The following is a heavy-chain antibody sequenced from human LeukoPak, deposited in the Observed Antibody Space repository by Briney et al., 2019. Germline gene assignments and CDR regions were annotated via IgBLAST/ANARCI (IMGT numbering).Heavy chain of an antibody. CDR2: INPNSGGT. D-gene: IGHD2-2*03. CDR3: AMSGYCTSSSCYYYYGMDV. J-gene: IGHJ6*02. CDR1: GYTFSGYY. Sequence: ASVKVSCKASGYTFSGYYMHWVRQAPGQGLKWMGWINPNSGGTNYAQKFQGRVTMTRDTSISTAYMELSRLSSDDTAVYYCAMSGYCTSSSCYYYYGMDVWGQGTTVTVSS. V-gene: IGHV1-2*02.